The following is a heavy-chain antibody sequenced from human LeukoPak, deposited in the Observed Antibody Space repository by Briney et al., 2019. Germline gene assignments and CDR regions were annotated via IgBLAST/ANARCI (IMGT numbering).Heavy chain of an antibody. D-gene: IGHD3-10*01. CDR3: ARHYYGSGTYYHFDF. Sequence: ASVKVSCTASGYSFTSYGISWVRQAPGQGLEWMGWISPYNGNTNYAQKFQSRVTLTTDTSTSTASMELRSLRSDDTAVYYCARHYYGSGTYYHFDFWGQGTLVTVSS. CDR2: ISPYNGNT. CDR1: GYSFTSYG. V-gene: IGHV1-18*01. J-gene: IGHJ4*02.